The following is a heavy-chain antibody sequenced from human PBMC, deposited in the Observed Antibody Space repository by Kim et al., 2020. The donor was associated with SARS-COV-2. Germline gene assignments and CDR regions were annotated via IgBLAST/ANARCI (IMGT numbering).Heavy chain of an antibody. V-gene: IGHV1-69*06. Sequence: SVKVSCKASGGTFSSYAISWVRQAPGQGLEWMGGIIPIFGTANYAQKFQGRVTITADKSTSTAYMELSSLRSEDTAVYYCARSQKTYYYDSSGYTPFDYWGQGTLVTVSS. CDR2: IIPIFGTA. CDR1: GGTFSSYA. CDR3: ARSQKTYYYDSSGYTPFDY. D-gene: IGHD3-22*01. J-gene: IGHJ4*02.